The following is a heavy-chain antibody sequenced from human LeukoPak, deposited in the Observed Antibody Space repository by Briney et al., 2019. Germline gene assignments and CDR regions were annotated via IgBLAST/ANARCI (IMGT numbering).Heavy chain of an antibody. Sequence: ASVKVSCKASGYTFTSYDINWVRQAPGQGLEWMGWISAYNGNTNYAQKLQGRVTMTTDTSTSTAYMELRSLRSDDTAVYYCARDKYSSSRSNWFDPWGQGTLVTVSS. J-gene: IGHJ5*02. CDR2: ISAYNGNT. D-gene: IGHD6-6*01. CDR1: GYTFTSYD. CDR3: ARDKYSSSRSNWFDP. V-gene: IGHV1-18*01.